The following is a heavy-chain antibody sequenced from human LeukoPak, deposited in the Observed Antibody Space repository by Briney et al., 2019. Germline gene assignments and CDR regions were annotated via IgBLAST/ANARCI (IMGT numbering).Heavy chain of an antibody. CDR3: ARGGGVWLVQDY. CDR2: IYYSGST. Sequence: SETLSLTCTVSGGSISSYYWSWIRQPPGEGLEWIGYIYYSGSTNYNPSLKSRVTISVDTSKNQFSLKLSSVTAADTAVYYCARGGGVWLVQDYWGQGTLVTVSS. J-gene: IGHJ4*02. V-gene: IGHV4-59*01. D-gene: IGHD6-19*01. CDR1: GGSISSYY.